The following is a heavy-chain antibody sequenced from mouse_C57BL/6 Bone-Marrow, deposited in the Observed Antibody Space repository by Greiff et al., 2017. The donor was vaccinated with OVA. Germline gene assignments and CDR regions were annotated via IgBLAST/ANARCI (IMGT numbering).Heavy chain of an antibody. J-gene: IGHJ4*01. D-gene: IGHD2-1*01. Sequence: EVKLVESGAGLVKPGGSLKLSCAASGFTFSSYAMSWVRQTPEKRLEWVAYISSGGDDIYYADTVKGRFTIARDNARNTLYLHISSLKSEDTAMYYSTRLLDAMDYWGQGTSVTVSA. V-gene: IGHV5-9-1*02. CDR1: GFTFSSYA. CDR2: ISSGGDDI. CDR3: TRLLDAMDY.